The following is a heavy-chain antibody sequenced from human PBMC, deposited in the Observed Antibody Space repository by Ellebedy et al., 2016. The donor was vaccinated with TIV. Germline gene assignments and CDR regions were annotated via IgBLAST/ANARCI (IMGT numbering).Heavy chain of an antibody. CDR2: IYPGDSDT. CDR3: ARRRGVPAGGTYFDY. J-gene: IGHJ4*02. D-gene: IGHD6-13*01. Sequence: KVSXXGSGYSFTTYWIGWVRQMPGKGLEWMGIIYPGDSDTKYSPSFQGQVTMSVDRTNSTAYLEWSSLKASDTAIYYCARRRGVPAGGTYFDYWGQGTLVTVSS. V-gene: IGHV5-51*01. CDR1: GYSFTTYW.